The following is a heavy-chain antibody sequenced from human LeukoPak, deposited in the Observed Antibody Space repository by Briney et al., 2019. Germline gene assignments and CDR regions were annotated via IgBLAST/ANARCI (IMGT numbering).Heavy chain of an antibody. V-gene: IGHV1-2*02. J-gene: IGHJ1*01. CDR1: EYTFTGYY. CDR2: INPNSDGT. D-gene: IGHD3-22*01. Sequence: ASVKVSCKASEYTFTGYYIHWVRQAPGQGLEWMGWINPNSDGTNYAQNFQGRVTMTRDTSISTAYMELSRLRSDDTAVYYCARGSYDSSDFEYFQHWGQGTLVTVSS. CDR3: ARGSYDSSDFEYFQH.